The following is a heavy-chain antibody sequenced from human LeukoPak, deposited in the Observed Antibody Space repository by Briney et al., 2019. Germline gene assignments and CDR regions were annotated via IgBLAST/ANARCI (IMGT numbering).Heavy chain of an antibody. D-gene: IGHD4-17*01. J-gene: IGHJ3*02. CDR1: GFTFSSYS. V-gene: IGHV3-21*01. Sequence: GGSLRLSCAASGFTFSSYSINWVRQAPGKGLEWVSSISSSSSYIYYAHSVKGRFTISRDNAKNSLYLQMNSLRAEDTAVYYCARDRDYGDNDAFDIWGQGTMVTVSS. CDR3: ARDRDYGDNDAFDI. CDR2: ISSSSSYI.